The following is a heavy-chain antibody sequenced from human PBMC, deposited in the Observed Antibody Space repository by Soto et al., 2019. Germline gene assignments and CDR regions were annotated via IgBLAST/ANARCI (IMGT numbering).Heavy chain of an antibody. V-gene: IGHV2-5*02. J-gene: IGHJ5*02. CDR2: IYWDDDK. CDR1: GFSLTTSGVG. D-gene: IGHD3-16*01. CDR3: AHSLGEDWFDP. Sequence: QITLKESGPTLVKSTQTLTLTCTFSGFSLTTSGVGVGWIRQPPGKALEWLALIYWDDDKRYSPSLKSRLTIPKDTSKHQVVLMMTNMDPVDTATYYCAHSLGEDWFDPWGQGTLVTVSS.